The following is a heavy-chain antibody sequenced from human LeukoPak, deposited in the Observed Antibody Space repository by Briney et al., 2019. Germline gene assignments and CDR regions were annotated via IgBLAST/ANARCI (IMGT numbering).Heavy chain of an antibody. CDR2: IYTSGST. CDR3: ARSDTMVRGVTPFDY. J-gene: IGHJ4*02. D-gene: IGHD3-10*01. CDR1: GFTFSSYG. V-gene: IGHV4-4*07. Sequence: PGGSLRLSCAASGFTFSSYGMSWIRQPAGKGLEWIGRIYTSGSTNYNPSLKSRVTMSVDTSKNQFSLKLSSVTAADTAVYYCARSDTMVRGVTPFDYWGQGTLVTVSS.